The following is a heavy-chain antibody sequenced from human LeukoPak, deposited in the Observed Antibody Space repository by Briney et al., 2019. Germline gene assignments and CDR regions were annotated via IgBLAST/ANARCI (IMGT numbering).Heavy chain of an antibody. V-gene: IGHV1-69*05. CDR1: GGTFSSYA. CDR2: IIPIFGTA. D-gene: IGHD3-22*01. CDR3: ARDDSSGYGY. J-gene: IGHJ4*02. Sequence: SVKVSCKASGGTFSSYAISWVRQAPGQGLEWMGRIIPIFGTANYAQKFQGRVTITTDESTSTAYMELSSLRSEDTAVDYCARDDSSGYGYWGQGTLVTVSS.